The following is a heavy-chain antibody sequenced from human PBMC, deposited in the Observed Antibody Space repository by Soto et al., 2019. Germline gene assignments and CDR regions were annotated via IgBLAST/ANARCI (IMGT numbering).Heavy chain of an antibody. Sequence: PGGSLRLSCADSGFTFTDYGMHWVRQAPGKGLEWVSVIYSGGSTYYADSVKGRFTISRDNSKNTLYLQMNSLRAEDTAVYYCARDTSHYYYGSGSYYMRGFGYYGMDVWGQGTTVTVSS. CDR3: ARDTSHYYYGSGSYYMRGFGYYGMDV. CDR1: GFTFTDYG. V-gene: IGHV3-66*01. D-gene: IGHD3-10*01. CDR2: IYSGGST. J-gene: IGHJ6*02.